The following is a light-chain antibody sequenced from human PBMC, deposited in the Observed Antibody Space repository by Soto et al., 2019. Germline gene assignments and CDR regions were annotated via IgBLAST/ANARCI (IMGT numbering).Light chain of an antibody. CDR2: DAS. Sequence: EIVLTQSPATLSLSPGERAILSCRASQSVGTYLAWYQQKPGQAPRLLIYDASNRDTGIPARFGGSGSGTDLTLTINSLEPEDFAVYYCQQRSNWPGTFGPGTKVDIK. CDR3: QQRSNWPGT. V-gene: IGKV3-11*01. CDR1: QSVGTY. J-gene: IGKJ3*01.